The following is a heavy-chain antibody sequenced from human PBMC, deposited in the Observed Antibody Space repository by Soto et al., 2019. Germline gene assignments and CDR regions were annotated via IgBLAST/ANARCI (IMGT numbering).Heavy chain of an antibody. CDR3: ASMLSVILTSFGFVTPFDL. J-gene: IGHJ3*01. D-gene: IGHD2-8*01. V-gene: IGHV1-69*12. CDR1: GGTFSSYA. Sequence: QVQLVQSGAEVKKTGSSVKLSCKASGGTFSSYAFSWVRQAPRQGLEWMGGVIPMFRTPNYAQKFRDRVTITADEATTTLYMELTGLKSDDTALYFCASMLSVILTSFGFVTPFDLWGQGTMVNVSS. CDR2: VIPMFRTP.